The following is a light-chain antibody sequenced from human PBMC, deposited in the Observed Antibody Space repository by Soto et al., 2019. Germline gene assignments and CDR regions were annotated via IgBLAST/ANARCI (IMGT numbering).Light chain of an antibody. Sequence: QAVVTQPPAASGTPGQTVTISCSGSSSNIGSAYIYWYQHLPGTAPKLLIYRNNQRPSGVPDRFSASKSGTSASLAISGLRSEDDADYYCAAWDDSLVVFGGGTKSPS. CDR3: AAWDDSLVV. V-gene: IGLV1-47*01. CDR2: RNN. CDR1: SSNIGSAY. J-gene: IGLJ2*01.